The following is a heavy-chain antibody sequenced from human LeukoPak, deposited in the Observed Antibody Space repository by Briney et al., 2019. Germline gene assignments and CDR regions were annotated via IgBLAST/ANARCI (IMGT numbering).Heavy chain of an antibody. CDR3: ARAKTNYDFWSGYQYYFDY. J-gene: IGHJ4*02. V-gene: IGHV1-69*04. Sequence: SVKVSCKASGGTFSSYAISWVRQAPGQGLEWMGRIIPILGIANYTQKFQGRVTITADKSTSTAYMELSSLRSEDTAVYYCARAKTNYDFWSGYQYYFDYWGQGTLVTVSS. CDR1: GGTFSSYA. CDR2: IIPILGIA. D-gene: IGHD3-3*01.